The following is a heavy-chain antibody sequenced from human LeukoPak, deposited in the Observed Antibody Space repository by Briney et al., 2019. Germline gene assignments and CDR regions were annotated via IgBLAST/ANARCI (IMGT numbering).Heavy chain of an antibody. CDR2: ISGSGGST. D-gene: IGHD3-3*01. J-gene: IGHJ4*02. Sequence: GGSLRLSCAASGFTFSSYAMSWVRQAPGKGLEWVSAISGSGGSTYYADSVKGRFTISRDNSKNTLYLQMNSLRAKDTAVYYCAKDQGYYDFWSGYPLDDYFDYWGQGTLVTVSS. CDR3: AKDQGYYDFWSGYPLDDYFDY. CDR1: GFTFSSYA. V-gene: IGHV3-23*01.